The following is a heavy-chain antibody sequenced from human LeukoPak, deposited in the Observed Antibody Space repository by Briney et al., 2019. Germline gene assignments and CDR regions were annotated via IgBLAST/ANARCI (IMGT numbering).Heavy chain of an antibody. CDR3: ARDAPHIRMVRGAVEWFDP. CDR1: GYTFTSYY. Sequence: GASVKVSCKASGYTFTSYYMRWVRQAPGQGLEWMGIINPSGGSTSYAQKFQGRVTMTRDTSTSTVYMELSSLRSEDTAVYYCARDAPHIRMVRGAVEWFDPWGQGTLVTVSS. J-gene: IGHJ5*02. CDR2: INPSGGST. D-gene: IGHD3-10*01. V-gene: IGHV1-46*01.